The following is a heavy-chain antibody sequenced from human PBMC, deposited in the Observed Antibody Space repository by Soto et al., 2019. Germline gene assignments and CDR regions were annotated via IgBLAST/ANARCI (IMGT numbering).Heavy chain of an antibody. CDR3: ARGAGITGSTWLFDP. CDR2: TYYRSKWYN. V-gene: IGHV6-1*01. CDR1: GDSVSSNSAA. D-gene: IGHD1-7*01. Sequence: KQSQTLSLTCAISGDSVSSNSAAWNWIRQSPSRGLEWLGRTYYRSKWYNDYAVSVKSRITINPDTSKNQFSLQLNSVTPEDTAVYYCARGAGITGSTWLFDPWGQGTLVTVSS. J-gene: IGHJ5*02.